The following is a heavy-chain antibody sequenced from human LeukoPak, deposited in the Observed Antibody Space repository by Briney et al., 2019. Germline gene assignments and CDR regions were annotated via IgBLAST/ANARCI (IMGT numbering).Heavy chain of an antibody. D-gene: IGHD2-2*01. CDR2: IYPGDSDT. J-gene: IGHJ3*02. Sequence: GSFLQISCEPSDSIFTNYCIGVVRQLPGKGLEWIGIIYPGDSDTRYSPSFQGEVTMSADKSISTAYLQWSSLKASDTAMYYCARPAIEIDSFDIWGQGTMVTVSS. CDR3: ARPAIEIDSFDI. V-gene: IGHV5-51*01. CDR1: DSIFTNYC.